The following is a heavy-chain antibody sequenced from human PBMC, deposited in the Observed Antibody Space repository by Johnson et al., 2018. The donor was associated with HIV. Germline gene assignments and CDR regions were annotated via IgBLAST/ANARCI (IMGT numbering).Heavy chain of an antibody. CDR3: AKGGVGRDGNRDAFDI. CDR2: IRYDGSNK. V-gene: IGHV3-30*02. D-gene: IGHD5-24*01. CDR1: GFTLSIYG. J-gene: IGHJ3*02. Sequence: QVQLVESGGGVVQPGGSLRLSCAASGFTLSIYGMHWVRQAPGKGLEWVTFIRYDGSNKYYAESVKGRLTISRDNPKNTLYLQMNSLRREDTAVYYCAKGGVGRDGNRDAFDIWGQGTMVTVSS.